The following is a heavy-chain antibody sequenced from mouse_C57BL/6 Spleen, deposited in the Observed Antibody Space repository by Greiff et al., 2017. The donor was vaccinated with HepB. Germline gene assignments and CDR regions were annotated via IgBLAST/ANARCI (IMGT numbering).Heavy chain of an antibody. V-gene: IGHV1-15*01. CDR2: IDPETGGT. D-gene: IGHD1-1*01. CDR1: GYTFTDYE. CDR3: TRYPMRSYGSSYWYFDV. J-gene: IGHJ1*03. Sequence: QVQLKQSGAELVRPGASVTLSCKASGYTFTDYEMHWVKQTPVHGLEWIGAIDPETGGTAYNQKFKGKAILTADKSSSTAYMELRSLTSEDSAVYYCTRYPMRSYGSSYWYFDVWGTGTTVTVSS.